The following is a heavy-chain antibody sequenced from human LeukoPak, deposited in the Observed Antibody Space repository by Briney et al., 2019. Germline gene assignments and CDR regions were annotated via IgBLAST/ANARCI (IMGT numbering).Heavy chain of an antibody. CDR2: ISAYNGNT. V-gene: IGHV1-18*01. Sequence: GASVKVSCKASGYTFTSYGISWVRQAPGQGLEWMGWISAYNGNTNYAQKLQGRVTMTTDTSTSTAYMEPRSLRSDDTAVYYCARSPPYSSSWDNWFGPWGQGTLVTVSS. CDR3: ARSPPYSSSWDNWFGP. J-gene: IGHJ5*02. CDR1: GYTFTSYG. D-gene: IGHD6-13*01.